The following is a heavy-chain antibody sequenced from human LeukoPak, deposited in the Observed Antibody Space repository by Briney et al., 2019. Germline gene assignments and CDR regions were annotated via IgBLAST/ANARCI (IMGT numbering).Heavy chain of an antibody. CDR2: IFHSGST. CDR3: ARDRQAVRLALDAFDI. V-gene: IGHV4-39*07. CDR1: GDSISSRTYY. D-gene: IGHD4-17*01. J-gene: IGHJ3*02. Sequence: SETLSLTCTVSGDSISSRTYYWGWIRQSPGKGLEWIGSIFHSGSTYYNPSLESRVTISVDTSENQFSLKLSSVTAADTAVYYCARDRQAVRLALDAFDIWGQGTMVTVSS.